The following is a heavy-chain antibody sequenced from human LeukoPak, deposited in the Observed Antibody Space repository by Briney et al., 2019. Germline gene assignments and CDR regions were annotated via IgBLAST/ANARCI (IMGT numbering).Heavy chain of an antibody. V-gene: IGHV4-34*01. CDR1: GGSFSGYY. CDR2: INHSGST. Sequence: SETLSLTCAVYGGSFSGYYWSWIRQHPGKGLEWIGEINHSGSTNYNPSLKSRVTISVDTSKNQFSLKLSSVTAADTAVYYCARGILRRITMVRGVQNDAFDIWGQGTMVTVSS. D-gene: IGHD3-10*01. J-gene: IGHJ3*02. CDR3: ARGILRRITMVRGVQNDAFDI.